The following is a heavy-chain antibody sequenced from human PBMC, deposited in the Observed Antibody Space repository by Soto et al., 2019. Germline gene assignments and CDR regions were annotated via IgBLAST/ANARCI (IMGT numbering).Heavy chain of an antibody. CDR2: VYYGGTT. J-gene: IGHJ4*02. D-gene: IGHD5-18*01. Sequence: PSETLSLTCSVSGGSVSDKTYYWSWIRQPPGKRLEWIGYVYYGGTTNYNPSLKSRVTISVDLSKNRFSLRLSSVTTADTAVYYCTRNVDTTRAYYFDYWGQGTLVTVSS. CDR1: GGSVSDKTYY. V-gene: IGHV4-61*01. CDR3: TRNVDTTRAYYFDY.